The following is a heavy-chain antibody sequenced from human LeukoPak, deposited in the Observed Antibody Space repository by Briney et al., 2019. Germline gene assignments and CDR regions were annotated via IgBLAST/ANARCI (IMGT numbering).Heavy chain of an antibody. CDR1: GFSFENYN. D-gene: IGHD1-26*01. CDR3: ARDRSGSSSVDDAFDI. V-gene: IGHV3-21*01. J-gene: IGHJ3*02. CDR2: INVITGYI. Sequence: PGGSLRLSCAASGFSFENYNMNWVRRAPGKGLEWVAYINVITGYIYYADSLKGRFTISRDNAKKSLFLEMNSLRVEDTAVYYCARDRSGSSSVDDAFDIWGQGIMVTVSS.